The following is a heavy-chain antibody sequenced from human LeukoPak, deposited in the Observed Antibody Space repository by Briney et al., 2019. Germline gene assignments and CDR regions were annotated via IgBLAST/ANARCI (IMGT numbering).Heavy chain of an antibody. V-gene: IGHV3-7*01. D-gene: IGHD6-19*01. CDR3: GVAVAA. J-gene: IGHJ5*02. CDR2: IKQDGSEK. CDR1: GFIFSRYS. Sequence: GGSLRLSCAASGFIFSRYSMNWVRQAPGKGLEWVANIKQDGSEKYYVDSVKGRFTISRDNAKNSLYLQMNSLRAEDTAVYYCGVAVAAWGQGTLVTVSS.